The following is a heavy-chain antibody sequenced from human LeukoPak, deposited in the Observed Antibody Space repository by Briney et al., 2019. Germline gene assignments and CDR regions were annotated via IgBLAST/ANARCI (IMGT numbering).Heavy chain of an antibody. Sequence: GGSLRLSCAASGFTFSRFGMSWVRQAPGKGLERVSAITETGDRTYYADSVNGRFSISRDNSKNTLYLQMDSLRAEDTAVYFCAKDHSSTWYIDSWGQGTLVTVSS. CDR2: ITETGDRT. CDR1: GFTFSRFG. V-gene: IGHV3-23*01. J-gene: IGHJ4*02. CDR3: AKDHSSTWYIDS. D-gene: IGHD6-13*01.